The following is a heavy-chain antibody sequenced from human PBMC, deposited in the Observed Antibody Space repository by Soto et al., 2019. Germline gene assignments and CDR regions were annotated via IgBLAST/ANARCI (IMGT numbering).Heavy chain of an antibody. CDR2: IHYSGST. Sequence: QVQLQESGPGLVKPSETLSLTCTVSGGSISSYYWSWIRQPRGRGLEWIGCIHYSGSTNYNPSLKSRVTISIDTSKNQFSLKLNSVPAADTAVYYCARQYPATYSLALFDYWGQGNQVTVSS. V-gene: IGHV4-59*08. J-gene: IGHJ4*02. CDR1: GGSISSYY. CDR3: ARQYPATYSLALFDY. D-gene: IGHD2-15*01.